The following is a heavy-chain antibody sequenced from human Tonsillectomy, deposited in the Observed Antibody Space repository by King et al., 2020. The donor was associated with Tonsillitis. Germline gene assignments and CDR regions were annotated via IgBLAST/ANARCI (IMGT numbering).Heavy chain of an antibody. CDR3: ARGTREDSAYALVAH. CDR2: INQDGSER. V-gene: IGHV3-7*04. J-gene: IGHJ1*01. D-gene: IGHD5-12*01. CDR1: GFTFITSS. Sequence: VQLVESGGGLVQPGGSLRLSCAASGFTFITSSLSWVRQGPGRGLEWVANINQDGSERYYVGSVKGRFTISRDNAKNSLYLQMNSLRVEDTAVYYCARGTREDSAYALVAHWGQGILVTRSS.